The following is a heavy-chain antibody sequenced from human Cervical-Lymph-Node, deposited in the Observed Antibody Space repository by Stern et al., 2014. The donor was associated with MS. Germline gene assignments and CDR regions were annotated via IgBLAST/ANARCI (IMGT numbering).Heavy chain of an antibody. CDR1: GGPFSKFP. D-gene: IGHD6-13*01. J-gene: IGHJ5*02. Sequence: DQLVESGAEGTKPGSSAKVSCKASGGPFSKFPSSWVRQAPGQGLEWMGGIFPVFGTPTYAQEFRGRVTITADVSTSTVYMELSSLRSDDTAVYYCALSSETSDRWYSLGYDLWGQGTLVTVSS. CDR2: IFPVFGTP. CDR3: ALSSETSDRWYSLGYDL. V-gene: IGHV1-69*01.